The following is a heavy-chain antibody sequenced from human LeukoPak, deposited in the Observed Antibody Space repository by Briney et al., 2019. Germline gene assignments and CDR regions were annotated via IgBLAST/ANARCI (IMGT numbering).Heavy chain of an antibody. CDR1: GGSISSSSYY. J-gene: IGHJ6*03. D-gene: IGHD6-19*01. CDR2: IYYSGST. Sequence: SETLSLTCTVSGGSISSSSYYWGWIRQPPGKGLEWIGSIYYSGSTYYNPSLKSRVTISVDTSKNQFSLKLSSVTAADTAVYYCAGVGGGWSYYYYYYMDVWGKGTTVTISS. V-gene: IGHV4-39*01. CDR3: AGVGGGWSYYYYYYMDV.